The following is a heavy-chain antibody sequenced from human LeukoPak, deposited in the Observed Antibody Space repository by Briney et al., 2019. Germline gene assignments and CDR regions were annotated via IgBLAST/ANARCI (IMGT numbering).Heavy chain of an antibody. V-gene: IGHV4-4*07. J-gene: IGHJ5*02. CDR1: GGSLSRYY. Sequence: SETLSLTCTVSGGSLSRYYWCWIRQPAGKGLEWSGRIYTSGSTNYNPSLKSRVTISVDTSKNQSSLKLSSVTAADTAVYYCARDFSLAGIAAAGTYNWFDPWGQGTLVTVSS. CDR3: ARDFSLAGIAAAGTYNWFDP. D-gene: IGHD6-13*01. CDR2: IYTSGST.